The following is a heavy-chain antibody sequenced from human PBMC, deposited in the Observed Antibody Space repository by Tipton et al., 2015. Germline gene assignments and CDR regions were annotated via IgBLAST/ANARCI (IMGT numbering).Heavy chain of an antibody. CDR2: IYNSGST. CDR3: GRSGYCSGGSCYWDH. J-gene: IGHJ4*02. D-gene: IGHD2-15*01. CDR1: GGSIGSSGDY. Sequence: TLSLTCTVSGGSIGSSGDYWGWFRQPPGKGLEWIASIYNSGSTFYTPSLKSRVTISVDTSKNQFSLKLSSVTAADTAVYYCGRSGYCSGGSCYWDHWGQGTLVTVSS. V-gene: IGHV4-39*01.